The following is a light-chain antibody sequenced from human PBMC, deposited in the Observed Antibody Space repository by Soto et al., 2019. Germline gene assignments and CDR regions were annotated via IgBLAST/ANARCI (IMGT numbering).Light chain of an antibody. CDR1: SSDVGGYNY. V-gene: IGLV2-14*01. Sequence: LTQPASVSGSPGQSITISCTGTSSDVGGYNYVSWYQQHPGKAPKLMIYDVSNRPSGVSNRFSGSKSGNTASLTISGLQAEDEADYYCSSYTSSSTRNVFGTGTKVTV. CDR2: DVS. J-gene: IGLJ1*01. CDR3: SSYTSSSTRNV.